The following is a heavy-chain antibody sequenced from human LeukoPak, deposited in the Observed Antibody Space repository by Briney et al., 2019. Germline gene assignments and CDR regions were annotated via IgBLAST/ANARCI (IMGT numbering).Heavy chain of an antibody. Sequence: SETLSLTCTVSGGSISSSSYYWSWIRQPPGKGLEWIGYIYYSGSTNYNPSLKSRATISVDTSKNQFSLKLSSLTAADTAVYYCARAFYDSSGYYYPYYFDYWGQGTLVTVSS. D-gene: IGHD3-22*01. CDR3: ARAFYDSSGYYYPYYFDY. V-gene: IGHV4-61*01. CDR1: GGSISSSSYY. CDR2: IYYSGST. J-gene: IGHJ4*02.